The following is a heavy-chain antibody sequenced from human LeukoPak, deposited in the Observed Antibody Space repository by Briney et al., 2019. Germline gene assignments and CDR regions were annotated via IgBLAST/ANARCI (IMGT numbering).Heavy chain of an antibody. Sequence: SETLSLTCTVSGGSIKSYYWSWIRQPAGEGLEWLGHIYASGTTNYNPSLNSRVTMSVDTSKNQFSLRPASVTAADTAVYYCARVADRFGYNYGIDEYFDYWGQGTPVTVSS. D-gene: IGHD5-18*01. CDR3: ARVADRFGYNYGIDEYFDY. J-gene: IGHJ4*02. CDR1: GGSIKSYY. V-gene: IGHV4-4*07. CDR2: IYASGTT.